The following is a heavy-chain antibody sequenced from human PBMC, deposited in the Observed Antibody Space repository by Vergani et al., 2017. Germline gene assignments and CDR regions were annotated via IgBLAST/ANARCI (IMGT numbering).Heavy chain of an antibody. D-gene: IGHD2-2*01. J-gene: IGHJ6*03. CDR2: LLVGSGNT. CDR3: AAGDIGYCSSTSCSTPKGHYYYYYMDV. V-gene: IGHV1-58*01. Sequence: QMQLVQSGPEVKKPGTSVKLSSNASGFTFTSSAVQWVRQPPRQPLAFLPSLLVGSGNTNYAQKFQERVTITRDMSTSKAYMELSSLRSEDTAVYYCAAGDIGYCSSTSCSTPKGHYYYYYMDVWGKGTTVTVSS. CDR1: GFTFTSSA.